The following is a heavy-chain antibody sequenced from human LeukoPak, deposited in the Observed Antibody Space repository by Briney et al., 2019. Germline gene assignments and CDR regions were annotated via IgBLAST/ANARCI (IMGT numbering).Heavy chain of an antibody. Sequence: ASVKVSCKASGYTFTNYDINWVRQATGQGLEWMGWMNPNSGNTGYAQKFQGRVTITRNTSISTAYMELSSLRSEDTAVYYCARRRGMNYYGSGSYYELQRHYYFDYWGQGTLVTVSS. CDR3: ARRRGMNYYGSGSYYELQRHYYFDY. J-gene: IGHJ4*02. V-gene: IGHV1-8*03. CDR1: GYTFTNYD. D-gene: IGHD3-10*01. CDR2: MNPNSGNT.